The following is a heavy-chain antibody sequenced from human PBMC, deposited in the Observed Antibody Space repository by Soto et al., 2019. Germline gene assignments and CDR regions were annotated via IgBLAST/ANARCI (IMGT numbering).Heavy chain of an antibody. V-gene: IGHV2-5*02. J-gene: IGHJ4*02. CDR1: GFSLMTSRVG. CDR3: AHTMAPRIFDY. CDR2: IYWDDDK. Sequence: QITLKEAGPTLVKPTQSLTLTCSFSGFSLMTSRVGVGWIRQPPGKALEWLALIYWDDDKGYSTSLKSRLTITQDTSRNQVVLTMTNMDPADTATYYCAHTMAPRIFDYWGQGTLVTVSS.